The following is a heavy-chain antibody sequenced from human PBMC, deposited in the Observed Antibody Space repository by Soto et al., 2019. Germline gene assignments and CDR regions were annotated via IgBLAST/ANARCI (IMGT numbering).Heavy chain of an antibody. V-gene: IGHV4-39*01. Sequence: QLQLQESGPGLVKPSETLSLTCTVSGGSISSSSYYWGWIRQPPGKGLEWIGIIYYSGSTYYNPSLKSRVTISVDTSKNQFSRKRSSVTAADTAVYYCARRGGVATNAFDIWGQGTMVTVSS. CDR3: ARRGGVATNAFDI. CDR1: GGSISSSSYY. D-gene: IGHD5-12*01. CDR2: IYYSGST. J-gene: IGHJ3*02.